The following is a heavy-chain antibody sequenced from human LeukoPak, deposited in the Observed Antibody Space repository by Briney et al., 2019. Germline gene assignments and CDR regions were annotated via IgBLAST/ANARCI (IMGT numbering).Heavy chain of an antibody. Sequence: GGSLRLSCAASGFTFSTYAMSWVRQAPGKGLEWVSAIAGSGGITYYADSVKGRFTISRDNSKDTLYLQMNSLRVEDTAMHYCAKGCSGGSCPIFDSWGQGTLVTVSS. J-gene: IGHJ4*02. CDR1: GFTFSTYA. V-gene: IGHV3-23*01. CDR2: IAGSGGIT. D-gene: IGHD2-15*01. CDR3: AKGCSGGSCPIFDS.